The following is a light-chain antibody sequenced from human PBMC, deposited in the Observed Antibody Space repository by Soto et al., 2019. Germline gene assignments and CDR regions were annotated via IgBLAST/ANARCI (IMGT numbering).Light chain of an antibody. CDR2: DVS. V-gene: IGLV2-11*01. Sequence: QSALTQPRSVSGSPGQSVTISCTGTSSDVGGYNYVSWYQQHPGKAPKVMIYDVSERPAGVPDRFSGSKSGNTASLTISGLQAEDEADYSCCSYAGSPRYVFGTGTKVPVL. J-gene: IGLJ1*01. CDR1: SSDVGGYNY. CDR3: CSYAGSPRYV.